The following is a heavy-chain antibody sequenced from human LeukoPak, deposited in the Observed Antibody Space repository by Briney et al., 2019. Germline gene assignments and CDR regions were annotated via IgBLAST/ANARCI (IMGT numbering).Heavy chain of an antibody. J-gene: IGHJ4*02. CDR3: ASYSPLTTSFDY. D-gene: IGHD1-14*01. CDR2: ISYDGSNK. Sequence: PGRSLRLSCAASGFTFSSYAMHWVRQAPGKGLEWVAVISYDGSNKYYADSVKGRFTISRDNSKNTLYLQMNSLRAEDTAVYYCASYSPLTTSFDYWGQGILVTVSS. CDR1: GFTFSSYA. V-gene: IGHV3-30-3*01.